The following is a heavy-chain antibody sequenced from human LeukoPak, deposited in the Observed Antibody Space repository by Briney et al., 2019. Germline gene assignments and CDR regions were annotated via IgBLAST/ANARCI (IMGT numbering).Heavy chain of an antibody. CDR2: IYYSGST. CDR1: GGXISSYY. V-gene: IGHV4-59*01. Sequence: SETLSLTCTVSGGXISSYYCSWIRQPPGKGLKWIGYIYYSGSTNYNPSLKSRVTISVDTSKNQFSLKLSSVTAADTAVYYCARVCSSTSCYFGAFDIWGQGTMVTVSS. J-gene: IGHJ3*02. CDR3: ARVCSSTSCYFGAFDI. D-gene: IGHD2-2*01.